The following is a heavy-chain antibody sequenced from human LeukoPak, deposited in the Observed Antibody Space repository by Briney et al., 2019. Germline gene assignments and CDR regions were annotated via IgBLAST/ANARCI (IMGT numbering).Heavy chain of an antibody. CDR3: AKEKYSSGFFDY. Sequence: PAASLRLSCAASGFTFGTYAMSWVRQAPGKGLEWVSAISGSGGRTYSADSVKGRFTISRDNSKNTLYLQMNSLRAEDTAVYYCAKEKYSSGFFDYWGQGTLVTVSS. D-gene: IGHD6-19*01. J-gene: IGHJ4*02. V-gene: IGHV3-23*01. CDR1: GFTFGTYA. CDR2: ISGSGGRT.